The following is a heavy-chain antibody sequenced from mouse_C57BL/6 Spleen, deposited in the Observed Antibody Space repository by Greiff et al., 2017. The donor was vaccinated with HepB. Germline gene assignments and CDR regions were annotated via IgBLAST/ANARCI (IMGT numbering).Heavy chain of an antibody. V-gene: IGHV1-81*01. CDR2: IYPRSGNT. CDR3: ARSMNIYDGYYGDY. D-gene: IGHD2-3*01. J-gene: IGHJ2*01. CDR1: GHTFTSYG. Sequence: QVQLKESGAELARPGASVKLSCKASGHTFTSYGISWVKQRTGQGLEWIGEIYPRSGNTYYNEKFKGKATLTADKSSSTAYMELRSLTSEDSAVYFCARSMNIYDGYYGDYWGQGTTLTVSS.